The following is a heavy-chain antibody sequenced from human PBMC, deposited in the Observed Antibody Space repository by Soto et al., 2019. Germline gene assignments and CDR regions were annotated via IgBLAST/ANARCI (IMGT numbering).Heavy chain of an antibody. D-gene: IGHD3-22*01. CDR2: ISSSSSYI. CDR1: GFTFSSYS. Sequence: EVQLVESGGGLVKPGGSLRLSCAASGFTFSSYSMNWVRQAPGKGLEWVSSISSSSSYIYYADSVKGRFTISRDNAKNSLYLQMTRLRAEDTAVYYCARGWPYYYDSRYFDPWGRGTLVNVSS. CDR3: ARGWPYYYDSRYFDP. J-gene: IGHJ2*01. V-gene: IGHV3-21*01.